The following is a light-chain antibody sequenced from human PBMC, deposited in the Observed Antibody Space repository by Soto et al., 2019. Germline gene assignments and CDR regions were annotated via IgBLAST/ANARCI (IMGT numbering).Light chain of an antibody. V-gene: IGKV1-5*01. CDR1: RSISPW. CDR2: GAS. J-gene: IGKJ1*01. Sequence: DIQMTQSPSSLSASVGDRVTIACRASRSISPWLAWYQQKPGKPPKLLIYGASSLAAGVPSRFSGSGSGTDFTLTISSLQPYDFASYYCQQYSSSTTFGQGTKVDIK. CDR3: QQYSSSTT.